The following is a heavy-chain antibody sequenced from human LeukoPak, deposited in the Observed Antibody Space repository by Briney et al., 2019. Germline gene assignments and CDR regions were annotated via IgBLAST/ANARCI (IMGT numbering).Heavy chain of an antibody. D-gene: IGHD1-26*01. Sequence: GGSXRLXCVASGFTFSSYTMNWVRQTPGKGLEWVSSISGSSYYIYYADSVKGRFTISRDNAKNTLYLQMNSLSAEDTAVYYCAREVSGSSYFDYWGQGTQVTVSS. J-gene: IGHJ4*02. V-gene: IGHV3-21*01. CDR2: ISGSSYYI. CDR1: GFTFSSYT. CDR3: AREVSGSSYFDY.